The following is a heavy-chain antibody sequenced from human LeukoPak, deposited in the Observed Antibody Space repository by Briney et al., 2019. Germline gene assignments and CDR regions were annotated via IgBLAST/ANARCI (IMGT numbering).Heavy chain of an antibody. D-gene: IGHD6-19*01. CDR1: GFTFSSNS. CDR2: ISSSSSYI. Sequence: GGSLRLSCAASGFTFSSNSMNWVRQAPGKGLEWVSSISSSSSYIYYADSVKGRFTISRDNAKNSLYLQMNSLRAEDTAVYYCARGGFYSSGWILDYWGQGTLVTVSS. J-gene: IGHJ4*02. V-gene: IGHV3-21*01. CDR3: ARGGFYSSGWILDY.